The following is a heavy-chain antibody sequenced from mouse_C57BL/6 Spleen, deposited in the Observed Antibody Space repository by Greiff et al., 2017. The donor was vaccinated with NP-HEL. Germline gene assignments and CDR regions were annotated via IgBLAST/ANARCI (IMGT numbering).Heavy chain of an antibody. D-gene: IGHD5-1-1*01. Sequence: VQLQQSGPELVKPGASVKISCKASGYAFSSSWMNWVKQRPGKGLEWIGRIYPGDGDTNYNGKFKGKATLTADKSSSTAYMQLSSLTSEDSAVYFCARGVSIPPYYAMDYWGQGTSVTVSS. CDR1: GYAFSSSW. CDR3: ARGVSIPPYYAMDY. J-gene: IGHJ4*01. V-gene: IGHV1-82*01. CDR2: IYPGDGDT.